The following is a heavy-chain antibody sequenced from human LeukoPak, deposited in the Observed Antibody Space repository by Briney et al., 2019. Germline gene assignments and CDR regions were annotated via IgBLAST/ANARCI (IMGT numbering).Heavy chain of an antibody. CDR1: GFTFSSYA. D-gene: IGHD2-8*02. Sequence: GRSLRLSCAASGFTFSSYAMHWVRQAPGKGLEWVAVISYDGSNKYYADSVKGRFTISGDNSKNTLYLQMNSLRAKDTAVYYCARAGGPYWYYGMDVWGQGTTVTVSS. CDR3: ARAGGPYWYYGMDV. J-gene: IGHJ6*02. V-gene: IGHV3-30*04. CDR2: ISYDGSNK.